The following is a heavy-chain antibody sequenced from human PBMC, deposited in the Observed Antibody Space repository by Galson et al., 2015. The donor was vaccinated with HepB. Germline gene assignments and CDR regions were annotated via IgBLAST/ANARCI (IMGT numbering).Heavy chain of an antibody. D-gene: IGHD6-19*01. CDR2: IDPSDSYS. CDR1: EYSFTNYW. J-gene: IGHJ6*02. CDR3: ARVRVAVAVTGYHYYAMDV. V-gene: IGHV5-10-1*01. Sequence: QSGAEVKKPGESLRISCKGSEYSFTNYWISWVRQMPGKGLEWMGIIDPSDSYSNYSPSFQGHVTISADKSISTAYLQWSSLKASDTAMYYCARVRVAVAVTGYHYYAMDVWGQGTTVTVAS.